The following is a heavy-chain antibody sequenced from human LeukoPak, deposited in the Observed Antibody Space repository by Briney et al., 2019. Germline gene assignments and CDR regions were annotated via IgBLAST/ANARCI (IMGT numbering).Heavy chain of an antibody. CDR3: ARGFLPRSYCSGGSCYSRSYYFDY. Sequence: GGSLRLSCAASGFTFSSYSMNWVRQAPGKGLEWVSSISSSSSYIYYADSVKGRFTISRDNAKNSLYLQMNSLRAEDTAVYYCARGFLPRSYCSGGSCYSRSYYFDYWGQGTLVTVSS. CDR1: GFTFSSYS. D-gene: IGHD2-15*01. J-gene: IGHJ4*02. CDR2: ISSSSSYI. V-gene: IGHV3-21*04.